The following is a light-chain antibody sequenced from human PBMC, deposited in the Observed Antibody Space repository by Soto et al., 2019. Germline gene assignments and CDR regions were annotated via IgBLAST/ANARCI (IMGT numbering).Light chain of an antibody. V-gene: IGLV2-8*01. J-gene: IGLJ1*01. Sequence: QSALTQPPSASGSPGQSVAISCTGTSSDVGGYNYFSWYQQHPGKAPKLMIYEVNKRPSGVPDRFSGSKSGNTASLTVSGLQAEDEGDYYCSSYAGSSNVFGPGTKLTVL. CDR3: SSYAGSSNV. CDR2: EVN. CDR1: SSDVGGYNY.